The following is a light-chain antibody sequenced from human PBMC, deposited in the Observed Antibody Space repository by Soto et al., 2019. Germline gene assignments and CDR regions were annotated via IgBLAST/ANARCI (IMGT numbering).Light chain of an antibody. V-gene: IGLV3-1*01. J-gene: IGLJ2*01. Sequence: SYELTQPPSVSVSPGQTASITCSGDKLGAKYACWYRQKPGQSPVLVIYQDSKRPSGIPERFSGSNSGDTATLTISGTQAMDEADYYCQAWDSSTVVFCGGTKLTVL. CDR2: QDS. CDR1: KLGAKY. CDR3: QAWDSSTVV.